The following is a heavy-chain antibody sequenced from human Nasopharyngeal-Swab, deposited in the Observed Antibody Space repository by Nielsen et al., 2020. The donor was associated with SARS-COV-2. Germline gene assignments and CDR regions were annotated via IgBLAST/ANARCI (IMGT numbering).Heavy chain of an antibody. D-gene: IGHD1-26*01. J-gene: IGHJ4*02. CDR2: ISWDGGST. CDR1: GFTFDDYT. Sequence: GGSLRLSCAASGFTFDDYTMHWVRQAPGKGLEWVSLISWDGGSTYYADSVKGRFTISRDNSKNSLYLQMNSLRTEDTALHYCAKQNKWELDYWGQGTLVTVSS. CDR3: AKQNKWELDY. V-gene: IGHV3-43*01.